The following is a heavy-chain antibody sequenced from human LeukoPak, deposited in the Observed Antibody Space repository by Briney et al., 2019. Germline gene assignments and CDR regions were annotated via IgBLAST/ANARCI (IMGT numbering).Heavy chain of an antibody. CDR1: GGSISSSSYY. D-gene: IGHD2-15*01. V-gene: IGHV4-39*01. CDR3: ARHKIDIVVVVAATRLNWFDP. J-gene: IGHJ5*02. Sequence: SETLSLTCTVSGGSISSSSYYWGWIRQPPGKGLEWIGSIYYSGSTYYNPSLKSRVTISVDTSKNQFSLKLSSVTAADTAVYYCARHKIDIVVVVAATRLNWFDPWGQGTLVTVSS. CDR2: IYYSGST.